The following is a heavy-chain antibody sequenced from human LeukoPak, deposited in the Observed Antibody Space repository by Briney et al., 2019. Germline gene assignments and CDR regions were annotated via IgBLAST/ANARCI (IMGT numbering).Heavy chain of an antibody. CDR2: IYTSGST. CDR3: ARVRAAAPYYCYGMDV. D-gene: IGHD6-13*01. V-gene: IGHV4-4*09. J-gene: IGHJ6*02. CDR1: GGSISSYY. Sequence: SETLSLTCTVSGGSISSYYWSWIRQPPGKGLEWIGYIYTSGSTNYNPSLKSRVTISVDTSKNQFSLKLSSVTAADTAVYYCARVRAAAPYYCYGMDVWGQGTTVTVSS.